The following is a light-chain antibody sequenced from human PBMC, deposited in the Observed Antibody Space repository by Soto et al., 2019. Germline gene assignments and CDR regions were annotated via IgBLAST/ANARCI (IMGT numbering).Light chain of an antibody. CDR1: QSVSGSY. CDR2: GAS. CDR3: QQYGSPPSLT. Sequence: EIVLTQSPGTLYLSPGERVTLSCRASQSVSGSYLAWYQQKPGQAPRLLINGASSRATGIPDRFSGSGSGTDFTLTISRLEPEDFAVYYCQQYGSPPSLTFGGGNKVEIK. V-gene: IGKV3-20*01. J-gene: IGKJ4*01.